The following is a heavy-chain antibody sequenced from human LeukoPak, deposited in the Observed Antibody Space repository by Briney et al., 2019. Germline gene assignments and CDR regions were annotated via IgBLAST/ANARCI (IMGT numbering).Heavy chain of an antibody. V-gene: IGHV3-23*01. CDR2: ISGSGGST. CDR1: GFTFSSYA. J-gene: IGHJ4*02. D-gene: IGHD3-16*01. Sequence: GGSLRLSCAASGFTFSSYAMSWVRQAPGKGLEWVSGISGSGGSTDYADSLKGRFTISRDNSKNTLYLQMNSLRAEDTAVYYCAKDMLKEYFDYWGQGTLVTVSS. CDR3: AKDMLKEYFDY.